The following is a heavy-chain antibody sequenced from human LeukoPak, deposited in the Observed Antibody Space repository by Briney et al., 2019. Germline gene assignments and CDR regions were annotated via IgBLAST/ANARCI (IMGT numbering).Heavy chain of an antibody. CDR1: GFTFCSYA. J-gene: IGHJ4*02. D-gene: IGHD6-13*01. CDR3: AKGWSELDY. CDR2: ISGSGCST. V-gene: IGHV3-23*01. Sequence: GSLRLSCAASGFTFCSYAMGWVRQAPGKGLEGVSAISGSGCSTYYADPGKGRFTISRDNYKITLYLQMNSLRAEDTAVYYCAKGWSELDYWGQGTLVTVSS.